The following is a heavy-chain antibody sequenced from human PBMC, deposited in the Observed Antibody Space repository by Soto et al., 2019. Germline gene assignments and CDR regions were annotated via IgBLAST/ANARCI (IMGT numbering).Heavy chain of an antibody. J-gene: IGHJ6*02. V-gene: IGHV4-59*01. CDR1: GGNISSYY. D-gene: IGHD6-13*01. CDR2: IYYSGST. Sequence: LVILSLTCTVAGGNISSYYGSWIRQPTGKGLEWIGYIYYSGSTNYNPSLKSRVTISVDTSKNQFSLKLSSVTAADTAVYYCASSNIAAAGFYYYGMDVWGRGTTVTVSS. CDR3: ASSNIAAAGFYYYGMDV.